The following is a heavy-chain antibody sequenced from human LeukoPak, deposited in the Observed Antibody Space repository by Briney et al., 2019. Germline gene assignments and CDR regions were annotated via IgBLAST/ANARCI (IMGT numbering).Heavy chain of an antibody. D-gene: IGHD3-10*01. V-gene: IGHV3-23*01. CDR2: ISGSGGST. CDR1: GFTFSSYA. Sequence: GGSLRLSCAASGFTFSSYAMSWVRQAPGKGLEWVSAISGSGGSTYYADSVKGRFTISRDNSKNTLYLQMNSLRAEDTAVYYCATSPVLLWFGPYYLDFWGQGTLVTVSS. CDR3: ATSPVLLWFGPYYLDF. J-gene: IGHJ4*02.